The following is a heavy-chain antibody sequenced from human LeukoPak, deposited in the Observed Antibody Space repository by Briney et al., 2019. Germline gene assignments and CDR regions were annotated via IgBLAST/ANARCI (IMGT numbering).Heavy chain of an antibody. D-gene: IGHD5-18*01. CDR2: INSDGSIT. V-gene: IGHV3-74*01. CDR3: ARDAVGTANAV. J-gene: IGHJ6*02. CDR1: GFTFTTYW. Sequence: GGSLRLSCAASGFTFTTYWMHWVRQAPGKGLVWVSHINSDGSITSYADSVKGRFTISRDNAKNTLYLQMNSLRAEDTAMYYCARDAVGTANAVWGQGSTVTVSS.